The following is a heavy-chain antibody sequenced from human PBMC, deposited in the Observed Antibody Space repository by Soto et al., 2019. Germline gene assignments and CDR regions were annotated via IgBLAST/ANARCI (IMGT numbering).Heavy chain of an antibody. Sequence: SETLSLTCAVYGGSFSGYYWSWIRQPPGKGLEWIGEINHSGSTNYNPSLKSRVTISVDTSKNQFSLKLSSVTAADTAVYYCASVDSDYYYYYMDVWGKGTTVTVSS. J-gene: IGHJ6*03. CDR1: GGSFSGYY. V-gene: IGHV4-34*01. CDR3: ASVDSDYYYYYMDV. CDR2: INHSGST.